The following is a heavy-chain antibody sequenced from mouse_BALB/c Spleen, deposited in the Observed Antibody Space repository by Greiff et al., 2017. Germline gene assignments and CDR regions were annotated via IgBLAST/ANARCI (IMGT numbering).Heavy chain of an antibody. CDR3: ATYYGSSYGWFAY. J-gene: IGHJ3*01. CDR2: ISCYNGAT. Sequence: LVKTGASVKISCKASGYSFTGYYMHWVKQSHGKSLEWIGYISCYNGATSYNQKFKGKATFTVDTSSSTAYMQLKSLTSEDSAVYYCATYYGSSYGWFAYWGQGTLVTVSA. CDR1: GYSFTGYY. V-gene: IGHV1S34*01. D-gene: IGHD1-1*01.